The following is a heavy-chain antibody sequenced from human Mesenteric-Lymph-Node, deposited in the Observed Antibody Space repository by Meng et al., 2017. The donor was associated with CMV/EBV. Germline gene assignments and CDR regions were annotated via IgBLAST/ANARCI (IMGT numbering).Heavy chain of an antibody. V-gene: IGHV3-74*01. CDR1: GFTFSSFW. D-gene: IGHD6-13*01. CDR3: ARGEGGSSWYLLDL. CDR2: INSDGSRT. J-gene: IGHJ5*02. Sequence: GESLKISCAASGFTFSSFWMFWVRQGPGKGLVWVSRINSDGSRTSYADSVKGRFTISTDNAKNTIYLQMDNMRVEDTAVYHCARGEGGSSWYLLDLWGQGTLVTVSS.